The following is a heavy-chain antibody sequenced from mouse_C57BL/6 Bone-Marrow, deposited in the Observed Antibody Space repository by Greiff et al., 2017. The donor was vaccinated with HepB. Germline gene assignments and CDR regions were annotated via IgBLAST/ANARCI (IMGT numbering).Heavy chain of an antibody. CDR1: GFTFSSYA. V-gene: IGHV5-4*01. CDR3: ARGDYYGYYYAMDY. Sequence: EVHLVESGGGLVKPGGSLKLSCAASGFTFSSYAMSWVRQTPEKRLEWVATISDGGSYTYYPDNVKGRFTVSRDNAKNNLYLQLSQLKSEDTAMYYCARGDYYGYYYAMDYWGQGTSVTVSS. J-gene: IGHJ4*01. D-gene: IGHD1-1*01. CDR2: ISDGGSYT.